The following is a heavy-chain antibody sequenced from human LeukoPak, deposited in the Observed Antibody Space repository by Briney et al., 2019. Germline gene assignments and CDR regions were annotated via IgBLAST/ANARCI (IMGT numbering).Heavy chain of an antibody. CDR3: AKHMRATNTYSFFGPDV. D-gene: IGHD1-26*01. CDR1: GFTFKDYG. V-gene: IGHV3-9*01. J-gene: IGHJ6*02. CDR2: INWSGGDT. Sequence: GGSLRLSCAATGFTFKDYGMHWVRQPPGKGLEWVSSINWSGGDTEYADSVKGRFTISRDNAKNSLYLQLSSLRPEDTALYYCAKHMRATNTYSFFGPDVWGQGTTVTVSS.